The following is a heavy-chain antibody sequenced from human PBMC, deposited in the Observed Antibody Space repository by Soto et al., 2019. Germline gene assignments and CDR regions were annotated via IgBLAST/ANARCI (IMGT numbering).Heavy chain of an antibody. CDR2: ISSSSSYI. Sequence: GGSLRLSCAASGFTFSSYSMNWVRQAPGKGLEWVSSISSSSSYIYYADSVKGRFTISRDNAKNSLYLQMNSLRAEDTAVYYCAREEGVNYYYYGMDVWGQGTTVTVSS. V-gene: IGHV3-21*01. J-gene: IGHJ6*02. CDR1: GFTFSSYS. CDR3: AREEGVNYYYYGMDV. D-gene: IGHD3-16*01.